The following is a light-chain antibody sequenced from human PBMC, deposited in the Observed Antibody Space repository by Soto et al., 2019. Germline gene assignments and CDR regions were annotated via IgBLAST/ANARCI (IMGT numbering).Light chain of an antibody. CDR2: DAS. CDR3: QQHNNWNT. CDR1: QSVSSY. J-gene: IGKJ5*01. Sequence: EVVLTQSPATLSLSPGERATLSCRSSQSVSSYLAWYQQKRGQAPRLLIYDASNRATGIPARFSGSGSGTDFTLTISSLEPEDFAVYYCQQHNNWNTFGQGTRLEIK. V-gene: IGKV3-11*01.